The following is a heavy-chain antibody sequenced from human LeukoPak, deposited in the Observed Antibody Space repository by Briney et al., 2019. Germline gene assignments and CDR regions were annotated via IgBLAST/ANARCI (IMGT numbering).Heavy chain of an antibody. CDR1: GYTFTSYY. J-gene: IGHJ4*02. D-gene: IGHD6-13*01. CDR3: AREVSSWYVVDY. V-gene: IGHV1-46*01. Sequence: ASVKVSCKASGYTFTSYYMHWVRQAPGQGLVWMGIINPSGGSTSYAQKFQGRVTMTRDTSTSTVYMELSSLRSEDTAVYYCAREVSSWYVVDYWGQGTLVTVSS. CDR2: INPSGGST.